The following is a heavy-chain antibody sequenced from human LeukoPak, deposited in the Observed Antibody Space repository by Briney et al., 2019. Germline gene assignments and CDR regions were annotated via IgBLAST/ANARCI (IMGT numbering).Heavy chain of an antibody. Sequence: PGGSLRLSCAASGFTVSSYYINWVRQAPGQGLEWVSLIYGSTSADYADSVKGRFTISRDTSMNTVYLQMNSLRAEDTAVYYCARLNFGDDYWGQGTLVTVSS. CDR3: ARLNFGDDY. V-gene: IGHV3-66*01. D-gene: IGHD4-17*01. CDR1: GFTVSSYY. CDR2: IYGSTSA. J-gene: IGHJ4*02.